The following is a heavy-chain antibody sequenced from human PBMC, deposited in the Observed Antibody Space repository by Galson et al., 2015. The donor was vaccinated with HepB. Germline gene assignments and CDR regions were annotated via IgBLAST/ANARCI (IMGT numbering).Heavy chain of an antibody. D-gene: IGHD1-1*01. CDR2: IYYTGST. Sequence: ETLSLTCTVSGGSISSSSYYWGWIRQPPGKGLEWIGNIYYTGSTYYSPSLKSRVTISVDTSKNQFTLKLSSVTVADTAIYYCARDHWPLHFDYWGQGTMVTVSS. J-gene: IGHJ4*02. V-gene: IGHV4-39*06. CDR1: GGSISSSSYY. CDR3: ARDHWPLHFDY.